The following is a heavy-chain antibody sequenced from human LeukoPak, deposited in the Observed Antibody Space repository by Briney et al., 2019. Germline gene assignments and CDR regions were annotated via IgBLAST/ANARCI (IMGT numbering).Heavy chain of an antibody. Sequence: GGSLTLSCEASGLILRGHAMSWVRQTPGKGLEWVSGIGDSGEIERYADSVKGRFTISRDNFRNTVYLEMRSLRPEDTAVYYCAKGYSSGWTPFDYWGQGTQVTVSS. CDR1: GLILRGHA. CDR2: IGDSGEIE. D-gene: IGHD6-19*01. V-gene: IGHV3-23*01. CDR3: AKGYSSGWTPFDY. J-gene: IGHJ4*02.